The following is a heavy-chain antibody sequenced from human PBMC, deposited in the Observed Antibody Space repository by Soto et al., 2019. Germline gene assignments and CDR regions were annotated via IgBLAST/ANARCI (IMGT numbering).Heavy chain of an antibody. V-gene: IGHV4-39*01. Sequence: SETLSLTCTVSGVSIHNSHSFWGWIRQPPGKGLEFIGTVYYSGGAHYNSSLKSRVAISVDTANNQVSLRMRSLTAADTAVYYCGRVVEGATRHTDLDSWGQGTLVTVSS. D-gene: IGHD2-21*01. J-gene: IGHJ5*01. CDR3: GRVVEGATRHTDLDS. CDR1: GVSIHNSHSF. CDR2: VYYSGGA.